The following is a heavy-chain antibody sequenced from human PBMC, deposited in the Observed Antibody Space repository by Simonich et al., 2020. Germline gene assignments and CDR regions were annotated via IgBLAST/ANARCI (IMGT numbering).Heavy chain of an antibody. V-gene: IGHV1-2*02. CDR1: GYTFTGYY. J-gene: IGHJ3*02. D-gene: IGHD6-6*01. Sequence: QVQLVQSGAEVKKPGASVKVSCKASGYTFTGYYMHWVRQAPGQGIEWMGWINPNSGGTNYAQNVQGRVTMTRDTSISTAYMELSRLRSDDTAVYYCARARLYSSSHAFDIWGQGTMVTVSS. CDR2: INPNSGGT. CDR3: ARARLYSSSHAFDI.